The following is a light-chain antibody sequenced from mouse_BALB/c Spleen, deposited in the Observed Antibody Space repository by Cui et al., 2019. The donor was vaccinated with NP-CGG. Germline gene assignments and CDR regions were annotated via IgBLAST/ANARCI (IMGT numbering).Light chain of an antibody. CDR1: TGAVTTTNY. J-gene: IGLJ1*01. CDR3: ALWYSNHWV. Sequence: QAVVTQESALTTSPGETVTLPCRSSTGAVTTTNYANWVQEKPDHLFTGLIGGTNNRAPGVPARFSGSLIGNRAAHIITGAQTEDEAIYFCALWYSNHWVFGGGTKLTVL. V-gene: IGLV1*01. CDR2: GTN.